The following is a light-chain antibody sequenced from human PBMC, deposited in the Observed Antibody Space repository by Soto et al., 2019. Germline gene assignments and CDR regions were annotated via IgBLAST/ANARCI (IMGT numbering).Light chain of an antibody. CDR1: SSAIGGYKY. V-gene: IGLV2-14*01. CDR2: EVS. J-gene: IGLJ3*02. CDR3: TSYSRDRVLV. Sequence: QSVLTQPASVSGSLGQSITISCTGTSSAIGGYKYVSWYQQHPGKAPKLIIFEVSNRPSGVSDRFSGSNSGNTASLTISGLQAEDEADYYCTSYSRDRVLVFGGGTKGTVL.